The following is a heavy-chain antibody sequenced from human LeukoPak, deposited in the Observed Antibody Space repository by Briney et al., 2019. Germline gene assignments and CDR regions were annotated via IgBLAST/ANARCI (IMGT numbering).Heavy chain of an antibody. CDR1: GGSISSSSYY. V-gene: IGHV4-39*01. D-gene: IGHD6-19*01. CDR3: ARQTSSGWTIDY. Sequence: SETLSLTCTVSGGSISSSSYYWGWIRQPPGKGLEWIGSIYYSGSTYYNPSLKSRVTISVDTSKNHFSLKLSSVPAADTAVYYCARQTSSGWTIDYWGQGTLVTVSS. CDR2: IYYSGST. J-gene: IGHJ4*02.